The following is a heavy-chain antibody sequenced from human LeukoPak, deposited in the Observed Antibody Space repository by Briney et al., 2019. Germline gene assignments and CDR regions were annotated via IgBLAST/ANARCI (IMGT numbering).Heavy chain of an antibody. CDR2: ISSDGSNK. D-gene: IGHD6-19*01. J-gene: IGHJ4*02. V-gene: IGHV3-30-3*01. CDR3: VGSYSSAWHRFDY. Sequence: GGSLRLSCAASGFTFSRDWMHWVRQAPGKGLEWVAVISSDGSNKYYTDSVKGRFTISRDNSKNTLYLEMNSLRAEDTAMYHCVGSYSSAWHRFDYWGQGTLVTVSS. CDR1: GFTFSRDW.